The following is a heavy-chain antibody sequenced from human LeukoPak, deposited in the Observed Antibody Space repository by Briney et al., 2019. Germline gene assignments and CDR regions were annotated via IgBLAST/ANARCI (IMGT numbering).Heavy chain of an antibody. D-gene: IGHD3-10*01. CDR3: ARGRSITLLRGVAMSDGFDI. J-gene: IGHJ3*02. V-gene: IGHV3-21*06. CDR1: GSTLSNAW. Sequence: GGSLRLSCAVSGSTLSNAWMSWVRQAPGKGLEWVSFTYTSGNYIYYGDSVKGRFTISRDNARNLLFLQMNGLRAEDTAVYYCARGRSITLLRGVAMSDGFDIWGQGAMVAVSS. CDR2: TYTSGNYI.